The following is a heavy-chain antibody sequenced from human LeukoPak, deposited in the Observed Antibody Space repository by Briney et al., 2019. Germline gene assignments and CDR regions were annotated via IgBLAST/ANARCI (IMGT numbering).Heavy chain of an antibody. CDR2: INPNSGGT. V-gene: IGHV1-2*02. CDR1: GYRFTGYF. J-gene: IGHJ5*02. D-gene: IGHD3-10*01. CDR3: ARDQMSSSGRGIRFDWLDP. Sequence: ASVKVSCKASGYRFTGYFIHWVRQAPGQGLEWMGWINPNSGGTKSAQKFQGRVTITRDTSTSTIYMDLSTLTSDDTAIYYCARDQMSSSGRGIRFDWLDPWGQGTPVTVSS.